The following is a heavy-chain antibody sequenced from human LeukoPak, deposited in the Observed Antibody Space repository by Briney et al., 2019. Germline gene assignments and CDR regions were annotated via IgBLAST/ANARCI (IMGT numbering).Heavy chain of an antibody. CDR3: AKAPQLDPNAFDI. CDR1: GFTFSSYA. V-gene: IGHV3-23*01. J-gene: IGHJ3*02. Sequence: SGGSLRLSCAASGFTFSSYAMSWVRQAPGKGLEWVSAISGSGGSTYYADSVKGRFTISRDNSKNTLYLQMNSLRAEDTAVYYCAKAPQLDPNAFDIWGQGTMVTVSS. D-gene: IGHD3/OR15-3a*01. CDR2: ISGSGGST.